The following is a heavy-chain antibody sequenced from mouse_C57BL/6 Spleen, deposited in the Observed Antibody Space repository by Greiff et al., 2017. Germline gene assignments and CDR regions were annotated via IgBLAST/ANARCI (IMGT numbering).Heavy chain of an antibody. J-gene: IGHJ1*03. D-gene: IGHD1-1*01. CDR3: TREVITRWYFDV. V-gene: IGHV5-9-1*02. Sequence: EVMLVESGEGLVKPGGSLKLSCAASGFTFSSYAMSWVRQTPEKRLEWVAYISSGGDYIYYADTVKGRFTISRDNARNTLYLQMSSLKSEDTAMYYCTREVITRWYFDVWGTGTTVTVSS. CDR2: ISSGGDYI. CDR1: GFTFSSYA.